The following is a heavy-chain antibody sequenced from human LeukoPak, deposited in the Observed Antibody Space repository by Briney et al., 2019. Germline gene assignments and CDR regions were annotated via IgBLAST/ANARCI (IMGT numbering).Heavy chain of an antibody. CDR2: IYTSGST. D-gene: IGHD5-12*01. CDR3: ARARGYSGYEADYYGMDV. Sequence: SETLSLTCTVSGGSISSYYWSWIRQPAGKGLEWIGRIYTSGSTNYNPSLKGRVTMSVDTSKNQFSLKLSSVTAADTAVYYCARARGYSGYEADYYGMDVWGQGTTVTVSS. V-gene: IGHV4-4*07. J-gene: IGHJ6*02. CDR1: GGSISSYY.